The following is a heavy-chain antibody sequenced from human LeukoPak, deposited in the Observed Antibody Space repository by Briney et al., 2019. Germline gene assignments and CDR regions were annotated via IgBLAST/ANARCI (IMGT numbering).Heavy chain of an antibody. V-gene: IGHV5-51*01. CDR3: ARTDRTEDPIDY. CDR2: INPDDSDT. Sequence: GESLKISCKGSGNSFTNNWIAWVRQMPGKGLEWMGIINPDDSDTQYSAPFQGQVTISADRSTSTAYLHWSSLKASDTAMYFCARTDRTEDPIDYWGQGTLVTVSS. D-gene: IGHD7-27*01. J-gene: IGHJ4*02. CDR1: GNSFTNNW.